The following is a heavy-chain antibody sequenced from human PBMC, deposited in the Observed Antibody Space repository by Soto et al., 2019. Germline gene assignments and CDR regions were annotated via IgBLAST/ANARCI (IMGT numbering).Heavy chain of an antibody. J-gene: IGHJ4*02. CDR3: AKPEEVVRGFDF. D-gene: IGHD3-10*01. CDR2: ISGTGGAA. Sequence: GPLRPPCRAPGFTFGYLARSWVRQAPGKGLEWVAAISGTGGAAYYADSVKGRFTISRDNSRNTLFLQMNSLRVDDTAIYHCAKPEEVVRGFDFWGLGTLVTVSS. V-gene: IGHV3-23*01. CDR1: GFTFGYLA.